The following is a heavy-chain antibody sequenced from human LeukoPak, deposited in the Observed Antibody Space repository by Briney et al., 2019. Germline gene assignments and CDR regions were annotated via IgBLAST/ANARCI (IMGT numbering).Heavy chain of an antibody. J-gene: IGHJ4*02. D-gene: IGHD6-19*01. CDR1: GYSFSNNW. CDR2: IYPGDSDT. CDR3: ARPGGSSGWPD. Sequence: GESLKISCKGSGYSFSNNWIGWVRQMPGKGLEWMGVIYPGDSDTRYSPSFQGQVTFSADTSITTAYLQWSSLKASDTAMYYCARPGGSSGWPDWGQGTLVTVSS. V-gene: IGHV5-51*01.